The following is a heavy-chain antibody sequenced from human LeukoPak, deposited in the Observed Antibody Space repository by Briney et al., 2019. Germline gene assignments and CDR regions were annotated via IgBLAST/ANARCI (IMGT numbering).Heavy chain of an antibody. J-gene: IGHJ5*02. V-gene: IGHV3-23*01. CDR3: AKGGSGGNWFDP. Sequence: PGGSLRLSCAASGFTFSSYAMGWVRQAPGKGLEWVSAISGSGGSTYYADSVKGRFTISRDNSKNTLYLQMNSLRAEDTAVYYCAKGGSGGNWFDPWGQGTLVTVSS. D-gene: IGHD6-19*01. CDR2: ISGSGGST. CDR1: GFTFSSYA.